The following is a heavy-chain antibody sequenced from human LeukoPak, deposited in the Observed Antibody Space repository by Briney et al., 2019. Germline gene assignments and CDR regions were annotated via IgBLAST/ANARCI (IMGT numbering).Heavy chain of an antibody. CDR1: GGSISSSSYY. CDR2: IYTSGST. V-gene: IGHV4-61*02. J-gene: IGHJ4*02. D-gene: IGHD6-6*01. CDR3: ASSLRSPARPDY. Sequence: SETLSLTCTVSGGSISSSSYYWSWIRQPAGKGLEWIGRIYTSGSTNYNPSLKSRVTISVDTSKNQFSLKLSSVTAADTAVYYCASSLRSPARPDYWGQGTLVTVSS.